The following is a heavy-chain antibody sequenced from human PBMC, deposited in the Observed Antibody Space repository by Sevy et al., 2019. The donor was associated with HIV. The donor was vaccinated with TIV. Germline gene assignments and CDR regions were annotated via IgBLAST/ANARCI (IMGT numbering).Heavy chain of an antibody. Sequence: GESLKISCAASGFTFSRYSMNWVRQAPGKGLEWISYIVGGSSTIYYADSVKGRFTISRDNAKNSLYLQLNSLRAEDTAVYYCARTSTVATGYFDYWGQGTLVTVSS. CDR1: GFTFSRYS. D-gene: IGHD4-4*01. CDR2: IVGGSSTI. J-gene: IGHJ4*02. V-gene: IGHV3-48*01. CDR3: ARTSTVATGYFDY.